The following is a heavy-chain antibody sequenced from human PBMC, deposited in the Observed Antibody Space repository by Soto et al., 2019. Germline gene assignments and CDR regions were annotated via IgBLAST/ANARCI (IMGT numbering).Heavy chain of an antibody. J-gene: IGHJ4*02. D-gene: IGHD3-3*02. V-gene: IGHV3-30*18. Sequence: QVQLVESGGGVVQPGRSLRLSCAASGFTFSSYGMHWVRQAPGKGLEWVAVISYDGSNKYYADSVKGRFTIYRDNSKNTLYLQMNSLRAEDTAVYYCAKLTFYGWHFWSCYCQDFDYWGQGTLVTVSS. CDR3: AKLTFYGWHFWSCYCQDFDY. CDR1: GFTFSSYG. CDR2: ISYDGSNK.